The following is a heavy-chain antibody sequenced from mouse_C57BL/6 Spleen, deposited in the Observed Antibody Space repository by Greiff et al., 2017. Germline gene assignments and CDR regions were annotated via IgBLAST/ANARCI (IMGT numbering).Heavy chain of an antibody. CDR2: ISYDGSN. D-gene: IGHD1-1*01. J-gene: IGHJ2*01. Sequence: DVKLQESGPGLVKPSQSLSLTCSVTGYSITSGYYWNWIRQFPGNKLEWMGYISYDGSNNYNPSLKNRISITRDTSKNQFFLKLNSVTTENTATYCCAREGTTYFDYWGQGTTLTVSS. V-gene: IGHV3-6*01. CDR3: AREGTTYFDY. CDR1: GYSITSGYY.